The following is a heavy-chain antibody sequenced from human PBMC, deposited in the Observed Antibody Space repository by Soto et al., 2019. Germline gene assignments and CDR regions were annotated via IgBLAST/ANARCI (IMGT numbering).Heavy chain of an antibody. J-gene: IGHJ6*02. CDR2: ISSTSRTI. CDR3: RGYHYSYGIHV. CDR1: GFTCSSYS. Sequence: PWGSLRLSCVVSGFTCSSYSMNWVRQTPGKGLEWLSYISSTSRTIYHADSVKGRFTISRDNAKNSLYLQMNSLKTEDTAVYYCRGYHYSYGIHVWGQGTTVTVSS. V-gene: IGHV3-48*01.